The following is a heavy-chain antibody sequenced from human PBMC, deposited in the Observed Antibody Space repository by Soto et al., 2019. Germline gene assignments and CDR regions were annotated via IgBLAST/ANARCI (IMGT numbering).Heavy chain of an antibody. Sequence: QVPLVQSGAEVKKPGASVKVSCKASGYTFTSYGISWVRQAPRQGLEWMGWISAYNGNTNYAQQLQGRVTMTTDTTTSTAYMELRSLRSDDTAVYYCAREGGTIFGVVMSYYYYYMDVWGKGTTVTVSS. CDR3: AREGGTIFGVVMSYYYYYMDV. V-gene: IGHV1-18*01. CDR2: ISAYNGNT. D-gene: IGHD3-3*01. CDR1: GYTFTSYG. J-gene: IGHJ6*03.